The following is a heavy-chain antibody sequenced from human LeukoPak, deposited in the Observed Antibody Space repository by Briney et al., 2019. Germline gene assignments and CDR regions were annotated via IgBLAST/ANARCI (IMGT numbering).Heavy chain of an antibody. CDR2: IWYDGSKT. CDR1: GFTFSIYG. CDR3: ARDLFYCSSTGCYRRDWFDP. Sequence: GASLRLSCAASGFTFSIYGMPWVRQAPGKGLEWVAIIWYDGSKTYYADSVKGRFTISRDNSQNTLSLQMNSLRGEDTAVYYCARDLFYCSSTGCYRRDWFDPWGQGTLVTVSS. J-gene: IGHJ5*02. D-gene: IGHD2-2*01. V-gene: IGHV3-33*01.